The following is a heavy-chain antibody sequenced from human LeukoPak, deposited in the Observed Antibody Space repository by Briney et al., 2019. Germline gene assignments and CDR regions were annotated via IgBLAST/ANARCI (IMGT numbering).Heavy chain of an antibody. J-gene: IGHJ6*02. CDR1: GFTFSSYW. CDR2: IKQDGSEK. V-gene: IGHV3-7*01. CDR3: ARSPVVYCYYGMDV. Sequence: GGSLRLSCAASGFTFSSYWMSWVRQAPGKGLEWVANIKQDGSEKYYVDSVKGRFTISRDNAKNSLYLQMNSLRAEDTAVYYCARSPVVYCYYGMDVWGQGTTVTVSS.